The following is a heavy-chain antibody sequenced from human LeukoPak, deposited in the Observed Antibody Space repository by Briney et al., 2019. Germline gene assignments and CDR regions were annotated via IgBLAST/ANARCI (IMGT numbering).Heavy chain of an antibody. CDR3: AIYGGNSHFDY. Sequence: GGSLRLSCAASGFTFSSYGMHWVRQAPGKGLEWVAVISYDGSNKYYADSVKGRFTISRDNSKNTLYLQMNSLRAEDTAVYYCAIYGGNSHFDYWGQGTLVTVSS. CDR1: GFTFSSYG. J-gene: IGHJ4*02. CDR2: ISYDGSNK. V-gene: IGHV3-30*03. D-gene: IGHD4-23*01.